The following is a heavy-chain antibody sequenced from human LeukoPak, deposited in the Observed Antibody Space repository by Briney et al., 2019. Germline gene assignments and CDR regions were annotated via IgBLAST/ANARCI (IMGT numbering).Heavy chain of an antibody. CDR1: GYSFTGYY. V-gene: IGHV1-2*02. J-gene: IGHJ3*02. Sequence: GASVKVSCKASGYSFTGYYLHWVRQAPGQGLEWMGWINPNSGGTNYAQKFQGRVTMTRDTSISTAYMELSRLRSDDPAVYSCARAGVGANDAFDIWGQGTMVTVSS. CDR2: INPNSGGT. CDR3: ARAGVGANDAFDI. D-gene: IGHD1-26*01.